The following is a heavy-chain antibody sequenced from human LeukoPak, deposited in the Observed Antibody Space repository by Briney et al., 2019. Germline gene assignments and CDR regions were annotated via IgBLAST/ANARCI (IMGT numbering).Heavy chain of an antibody. Sequence: GGSLRLSCAASGFTFSSYGMHWVRQAPGKGLEWMAFIRYDGSNKYYADFVKGRFTISRDNSERTVSLQMSSLTPDDTGVYYCAKDRGTIFDVLNFDFDLWGQGALVTVSS. V-gene: IGHV3-30*02. J-gene: IGHJ4*02. CDR3: AKDRGTIFDVLNFDFDL. CDR2: IRYDGSNK. D-gene: IGHD3-3*02. CDR1: GFTFSSYG.